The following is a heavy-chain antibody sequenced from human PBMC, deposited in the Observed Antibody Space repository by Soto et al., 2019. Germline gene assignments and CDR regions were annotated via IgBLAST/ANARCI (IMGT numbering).Heavy chain of an antibody. CDR1: GGSFSGYY. CDR2: INHSGST. D-gene: IGHD6-6*01. J-gene: IGHJ6*02. Sequence: SETLSLTCAVYGGSFSGYYWSWIRQPPGKGLEWIGEINHSGSTNYNPSLKSRVTISVDTSKNQFSLKLSSVTAADTAVYCCARAAYSSSRDGAYYYYGMDVWGQGTTVTVSS. V-gene: IGHV4-34*01. CDR3: ARAAYSSSRDGAYYYYGMDV.